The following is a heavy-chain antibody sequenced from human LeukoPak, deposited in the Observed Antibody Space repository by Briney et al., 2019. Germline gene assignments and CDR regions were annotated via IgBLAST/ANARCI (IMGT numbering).Heavy chain of an antibody. CDR1: GGSISSSSYY. D-gene: IGHD2-15*01. Sequence: SETLSLTCTVSGGSISSSSYYWGWIRQPPGKGLEWIGSIYYSGSTYYNPSLKSRVTISVDTSKNQFSLKLSSVTAADTAVYYCARVLSVVAATNWGQGTLVTVSS. V-gene: IGHV4-39*07. CDR2: IYYSGST. J-gene: IGHJ4*02. CDR3: ARVLSVVAATN.